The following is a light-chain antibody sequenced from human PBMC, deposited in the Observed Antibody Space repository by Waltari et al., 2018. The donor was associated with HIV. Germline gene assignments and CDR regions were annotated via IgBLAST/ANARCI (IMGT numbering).Light chain of an antibody. CDR3: DSGDSSGNSWV. V-gene: IGLV3-10*01. CDR2: EDS. CDR1: ALPKRY. J-gene: IGLJ3*02. Sequence: SYELTQPPSVSVSPGQTARITCSGDALPKRYAYWYQQKSGQAPVLVIYEDSKRPSGIPGRFSGSSSGTMATLTISGAQVEDEADYYCDSGDSSGNSWVFGGGTKLTVL.